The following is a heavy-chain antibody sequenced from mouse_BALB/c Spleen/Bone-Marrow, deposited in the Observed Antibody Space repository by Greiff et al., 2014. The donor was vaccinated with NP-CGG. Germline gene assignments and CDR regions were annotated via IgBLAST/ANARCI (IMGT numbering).Heavy chain of an antibody. CDR1: GFTFSDLY. Sequence: EVQVVESGGGLVQPGDSLRLSCATSGFTFSDLYMEWVRQPPGKRLEWIAASRNKAKYYTTEYSASVKGRFIVSRDTSQSVLYLQMNALRAEDTAIYYCARDVGYGNYFVYWGQGTLVTVSA. D-gene: IGHD2-10*02. J-gene: IGHJ3*01. CDR3: ARDVGYGNYFVY. V-gene: IGHV7-1*02. CDR2: SRNKAKYYTT.